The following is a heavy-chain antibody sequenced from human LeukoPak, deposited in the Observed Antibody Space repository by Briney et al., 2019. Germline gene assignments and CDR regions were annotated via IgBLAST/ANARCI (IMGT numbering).Heavy chain of an antibody. CDR2: IYYSGST. Sequence: SETLSLTCTVSGGAISSYYWSWIRQPPGKGLECMGYIYYSGSTNYNPFLKSRVTISVDTSKNQFSLKLSSVTAADAAVYYCARHMVVRGVISYMDVWGRGTTVTVSS. CDR3: ARHMVVRGVISYMDV. CDR1: GGAISSYY. J-gene: IGHJ6*03. D-gene: IGHD3-10*01. V-gene: IGHV4-59*01.